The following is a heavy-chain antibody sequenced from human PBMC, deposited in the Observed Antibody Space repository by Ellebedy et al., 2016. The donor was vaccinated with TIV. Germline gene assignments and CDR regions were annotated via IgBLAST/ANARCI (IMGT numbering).Heavy chain of an antibody. CDR2: ISHTGSRT. V-gene: IGHV3-23*01. D-gene: IGHD3-22*01. J-gene: IGHJ4*02. Sequence: GESLKISFAASGFSFSSYAMRWVRQAPVTGPEWVSTISHTGSRTYYADSVECRFTISRDNSKKTLYLQMNSLRAEDTAIYYCAKGRGGGSDSSAPRYYFDYWGLGTLVTVSS. CDR1: GFSFSSYA. CDR3: AKGRGGGSDSSAPRYYFDY.